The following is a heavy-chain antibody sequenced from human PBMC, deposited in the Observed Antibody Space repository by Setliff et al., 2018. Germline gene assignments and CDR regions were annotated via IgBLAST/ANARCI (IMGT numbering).Heavy chain of an antibody. V-gene: IGHV1-69*05. CDR1: GGTFSSYA. D-gene: IGHD3-3*01. CDR3: ARESTAKNFWGEYSDY. CDR2: IIPIFGTA. J-gene: IGHJ4*02. Sequence: SVKVSCKASGGTFSSYAISWVRQAPGQGLEWMGRIIPIFGTANYAQRFQGRVTMTRDTSTSTVYMYLSSLRSEDTAVYYCARESTAKNFWGEYSDYWGQGTLVTVSS.